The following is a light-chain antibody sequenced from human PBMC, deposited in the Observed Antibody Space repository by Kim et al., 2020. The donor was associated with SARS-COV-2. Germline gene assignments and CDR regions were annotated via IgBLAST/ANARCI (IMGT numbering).Light chain of an antibody. Sequence: GSQGQKARITCPGDKLGEKYASWYQQKPGQSAVVVIFRDNRRPSGIPERLSGSNSGNTATLTISGKEAMDEADYYCQAWDSSIYVFGTGTKVTVL. J-gene: IGLJ1*01. CDR2: RDN. V-gene: IGLV3-1*01. CDR1: KLGEKY. CDR3: QAWDSSIYV.